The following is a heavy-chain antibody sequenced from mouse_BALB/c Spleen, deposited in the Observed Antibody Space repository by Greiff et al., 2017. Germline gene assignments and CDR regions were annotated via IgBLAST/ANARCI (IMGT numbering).Heavy chain of an antibody. Sequence: VQLQQSGAELMKPGASVKISCKATGYTFSSYWIEWVKQRPGHGLEWIGEILPGSGSTNYNEKFKGKATFTADTSSNTAYMQLSSLTSEDTAVYYCAGRFPFAYWGQGTLVTVSA. CDR1: GYTFSSYW. CDR2: ILPGSGST. J-gene: IGHJ3*01. V-gene: IGHV1-9*01. CDR3: AGRFPFAY.